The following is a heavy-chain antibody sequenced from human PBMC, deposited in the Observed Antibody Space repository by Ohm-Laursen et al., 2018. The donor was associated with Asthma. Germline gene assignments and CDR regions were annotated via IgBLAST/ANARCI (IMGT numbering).Heavy chain of an antibody. V-gene: IGHV1-69*01. CDR2: IIPIFGTA. D-gene: IGHD6-6*01. Sequence: SSVKVSCKASGYTFTSYDINWVRQATGQGLEWMGGIIPIFGTANYAQKFQGRVTITADESTSTAYMELSSLRSEDTAVYYCSSGLAHYYFDYWGQGALVTVSS. CDR3: SSGLAHYYFDY. CDR1: GYTFTSYD. J-gene: IGHJ4*02.